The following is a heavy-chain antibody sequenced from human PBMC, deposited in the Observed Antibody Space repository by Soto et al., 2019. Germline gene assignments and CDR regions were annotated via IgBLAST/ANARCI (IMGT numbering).Heavy chain of an antibody. J-gene: IGHJ4*02. CDR2: IYYSGST. CDR1: GGSIRSFY. D-gene: IGHD5-12*01. Sequence: SGTLFLTCPVSGGSIRSFYLRWIRQPPGKGLEWIGYIYYSGSTNYNPSLKSRVTISVDTSKNQFSLKLSSVTAADTAVYYCASIPSYDGFDYWGQGTLVTVSS. CDR3: ASIPSYDGFDY. V-gene: IGHV4-59*01.